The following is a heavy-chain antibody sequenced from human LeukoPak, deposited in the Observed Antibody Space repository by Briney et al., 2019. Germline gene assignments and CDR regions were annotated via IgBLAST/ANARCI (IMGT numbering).Heavy chain of an antibody. Sequence: ASVKVSCKASGYTFTSYDINWVRQATGQGLEWMGWMNPNSGNTGYAQKFQGRVTITRNTSISTAYMELSSLRSEDTAVYYCARDDPHHYDILTGYPDFDYWGQGTLVTVSS. V-gene: IGHV1-8*03. CDR3: ARDDPHHYDILTGYPDFDY. CDR1: GYTFTSYD. D-gene: IGHD3-9*01. CDR2: MNPNSGNT. J-gene: IGHJ4*02.